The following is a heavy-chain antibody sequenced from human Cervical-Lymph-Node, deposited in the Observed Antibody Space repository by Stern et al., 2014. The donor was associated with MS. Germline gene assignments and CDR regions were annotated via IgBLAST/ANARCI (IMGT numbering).Heavy chain of an antibody. CDR1: GGDISSYH. D-gene: IGHD1-1*01. CDR3: ARHSRVFLLERRDFFDYFDN. Sequence: QLQLQESGPAVVKTSETLSLTCTVSGGDISSYHWSWIRQSPGKGPEWIGYIFYTGTTKYNPAPESRITLSVDTSKHQFSLRLRPVTAADTAVYYCARHSRVFLLERRDFFDYFDNWGQGSLVTVSP. V-gene: IGHV4-59*08. CDR2: IFYTGTT. J-gene: IGHJ4*02.